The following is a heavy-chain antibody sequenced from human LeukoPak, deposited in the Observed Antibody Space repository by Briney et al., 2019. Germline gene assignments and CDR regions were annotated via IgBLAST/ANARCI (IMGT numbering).Heavy chain of an antibody. J-gene: IGHJ4*02. Sequence: GGSLRLSCAASGFTFSTYSMNWVRQAPGKGLEWVSYISSSSSTIYYADSVKGRFTISRDNSKNTLYLQMNSLRAEDTAVYYCAKLGGVYFDYWGQGTLVTVSS. V-gene: IGHV3-48*01. D-gene: IGHD3-3*01. CDR3: AKLGGVYFDY. CDR1: GFTFSTYS. CDR2: ISSSSSTI.